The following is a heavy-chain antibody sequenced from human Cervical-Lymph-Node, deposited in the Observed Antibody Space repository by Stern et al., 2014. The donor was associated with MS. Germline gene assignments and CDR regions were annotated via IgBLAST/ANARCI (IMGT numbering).Heavy chain of an antibody. CDR2: IIPVFGTP. J-gene: IGHJ6*02. CDR3: ASAHPATRRGYKGMNV. D-gene: IGHD2-2*01. V-gene: IGHV1-69*05. Sequence: VQLVQSGSEVRKPGSSVNVTCKASGGTFRSFAVNWVRQAPGQGLEWMGGIIPVFGTPTYAQKFQGRITVISDESTNTVYLELSRLTSDDTATYFCASAHPATRRGYKGMNVWGQGTTIAVSS. CDR1: GGTFRSFA.